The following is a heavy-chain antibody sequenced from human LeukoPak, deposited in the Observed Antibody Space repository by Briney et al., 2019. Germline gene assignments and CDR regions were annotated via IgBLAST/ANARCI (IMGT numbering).Heavy chain of an antibody. J-gene: IGHJ4*02. CDR1: GFTFSSSW. CDR3: ARVVPPLYYFDY. V-gene: IGHV3-7*01. CDR2: IKQDGSEK. D-gene: IGHD3-10*01. Sequence: GGSLRLSCAASGFTFSSSWMSWVRQAPGKGLEWVANIKQDGSEKYYVDSVKGRFTISRDNAKNSLYQQMNSLRAEDTAVYYCARVVPPLYYFDYWGQGTLVTVSS.